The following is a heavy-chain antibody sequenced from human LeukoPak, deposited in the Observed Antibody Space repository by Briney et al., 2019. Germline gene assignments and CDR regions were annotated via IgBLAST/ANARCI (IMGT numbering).Heavy chain of an antibody. D-gene: IGHD6-13*01. CDR1: GYSFTSYW. Sequence: PGESLKISCKGSGYSFTSYWIGWVRQMPGKGLEWMGVIDPHDSDTRYSPSFRGLVTISADKSTTTAYLQWTSLKASDTAMYYCVRVLSSSWFDFDYWGQGTLVTVSS. V-gene: IGHV5-51*01. CDR2: IDPHDSDT. CDR3: VRVLSSSWFDFDY. J-gene: IGHJ4*02.